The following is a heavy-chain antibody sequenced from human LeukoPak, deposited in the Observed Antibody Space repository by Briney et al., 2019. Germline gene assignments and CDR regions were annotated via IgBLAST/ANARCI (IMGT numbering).Heavy chain of an antibody. Sequence: PSETLSLTCTVSGDSISSYYWSWIRQPPGKGLEWIGYIYYSGSTNYNPSLKSRVTISVDTSKNQFSLKLSSVTAADTTAYYCARDGYRYGTDYWGQGTLVTVSS. V-gene: IGHV4-59*01. J-gene: IGHJ4*02. CDR2: IYYSGST. CDR1: GDSISSYY. D-gene: IGHD5-18*01. CDR3: ARDGYRYGTDY.